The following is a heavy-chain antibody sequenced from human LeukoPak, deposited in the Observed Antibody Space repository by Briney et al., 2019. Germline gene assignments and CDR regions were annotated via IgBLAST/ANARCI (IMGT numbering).Heavy chain of an antibody. J-gene: IGHJ6*03. CDR2: INPNSGGT. CDR3: ASDPSPIRAYYYMDV. CDR1: GYTFTGYY. V-gene: IGHV1-2*02. Sequence: ASVKVSCKASGYTFTGYYMHWVRQAPGQGLEWMGWINPNSGGTNYAQKFQGRVTMTRGTSISTAYMELSRLRSDDTAVYYCASDPSPIRAYYYMDVWGKGTTVTVSS.